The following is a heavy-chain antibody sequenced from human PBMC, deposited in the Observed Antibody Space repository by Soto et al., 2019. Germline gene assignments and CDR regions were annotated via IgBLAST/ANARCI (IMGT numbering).Heavy chain of an antibody. CDR3: ARNGVYSLDV. V-gene: IGHV4-4*02. D-gene: IGHD2-8*01. CDR1: GGSNSNDNW. J-gene: IGHJ6*02. Sequence: QVQLQESGPGLVTPSETLSLTCTVSGGSNSNDNWWNWVRQPPGKGLEWIGETHHSGSTNYNPSLKSRVTISVDKSKNNFSLRLTSVTAADTAIYYCARNGVYSLDVWGQGTTVTVSS. CDR2: THHSGST.